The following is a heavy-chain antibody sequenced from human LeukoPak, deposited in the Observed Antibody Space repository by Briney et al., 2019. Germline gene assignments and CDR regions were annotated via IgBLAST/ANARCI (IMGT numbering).Heavy chain of an antibody. V-gene: IGHV3-11*01. J-gene: IGHJ6*02. CDR3: ARDLRYYYGSGSYYYYGMDV. CDR1: GFTFSDYY. CDR2: ISSSGSTI. D-gene: IGHD3-10*01. Sequence: PGGSLRLSCAASGFTFSDYYMNWIRQAPGKGLEWVSYISSSGSTIYYADSVKGRFTISRDNAKNPLYLQMNSLRAEDTAVYYCARDLRYYYGSGSYYYYGMDVWGQGTTVTVSS.